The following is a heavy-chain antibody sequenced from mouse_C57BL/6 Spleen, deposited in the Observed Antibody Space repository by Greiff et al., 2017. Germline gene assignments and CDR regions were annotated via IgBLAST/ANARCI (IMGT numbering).Heavy chain of an antibody. D-gene: IGHD2-3*01. Sequence: QVQLQQPGAELVRPGTSVKLSCKASGYTFTSYWMHWVKQRPGQGLEWIGVIDPSDSYTNYNQKFKGKATLTVDTSSSTAYMQLSSLTSEDSAVYYCASISRSLLSYLDYWGQGTTLTVSS. CDR2: IDPSDSYT. V-gene: IGHV1-59*01. J-gene: IGHJ2*01. CDR3: ASISRSLLSYLDY. CDR1: GYTFTSYW.